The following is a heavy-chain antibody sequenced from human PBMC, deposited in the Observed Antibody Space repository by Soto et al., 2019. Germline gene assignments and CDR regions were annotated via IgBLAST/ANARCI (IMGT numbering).Heavy chain of an antibody. CDR2: ITSSSSTI. V-gene: IGHV3-48*02. CDR3: ASSGSYRFDY. Sequence: EVQLVESGGGLVQPGGSLRLSCAASGFTFSRSNMNWVRQAPGKGLEWVAYITSSSSTIYYADSVKGRFTISRDNAKDSLYLQMNRLRDEDTAVYYCASSGSYRFDYWGQGTLVTVSS. J-gene: IGHJ4*02. D-gene: IGHD1-26*01. CDR1: GFTFSRSN.